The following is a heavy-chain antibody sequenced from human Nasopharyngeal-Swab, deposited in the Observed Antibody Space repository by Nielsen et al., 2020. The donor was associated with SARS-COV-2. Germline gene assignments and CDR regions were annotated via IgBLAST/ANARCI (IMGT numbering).Heavy chain of an antibody. CDR3: ARDWRQLVSYYFDY. D-gene: IGHD6-13*01. CDR1: GFTFSSYW. CDR2: INSDGSST. J-gene: IGHJ4*02. V-gene: IGHV3-74*01. Sequence: GESLKISCAASGFTFSSYWMHWVRQAPGKGLVWVSRINSDGSSTSYADSVKGRFTISRDNAKNTLYLQMNGLRAEDTAVYYCARDWRQLVSYYFDYWGQGTLVTVSS.